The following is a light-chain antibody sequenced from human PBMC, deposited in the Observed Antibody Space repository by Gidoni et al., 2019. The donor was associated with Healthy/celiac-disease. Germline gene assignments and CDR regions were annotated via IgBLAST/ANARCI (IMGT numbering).Light chain of an antibody. CDR1: QSISSD. CDR3: QQGYSTPRS. Sequence: DIQMTQSPSSLSASVGDRVTITCRASQSISSDLNWYQQKPGKAPKLLIYAASSLQSGVPSRFSGSGSGTDFTLTISSLQPEDFATYYCQQGYSTPRSFGQGTKLEIK. V-gene: IGKV1-39*01. J-gene: IGKJ2*03. CDR2: AAS.